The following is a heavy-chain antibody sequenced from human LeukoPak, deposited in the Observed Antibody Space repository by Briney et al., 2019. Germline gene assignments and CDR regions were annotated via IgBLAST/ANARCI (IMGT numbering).Heavy chain of an antibody. CDR3: ARGPTTVTRAFDY. D-gene: IGHD4-17*01. CDR2: IYTSGST. J-gene: IGHJ4*02. V-gene: IGHV4-4*07. CDR1: GGSFSIYY. Sequence: SETLSLTCTVSGGSFSIYYWSWIRQPAGKGLEWIGRIYTSGSTNYNPSLKSRVTMSVDTSENQFSLNLISMTAADTAVYYCARGPTTVTRAFDYWGQGTLVTVSS.